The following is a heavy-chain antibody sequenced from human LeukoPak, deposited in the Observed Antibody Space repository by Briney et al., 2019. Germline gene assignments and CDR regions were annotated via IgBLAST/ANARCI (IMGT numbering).Heavy chain of an antibody. CDR1: GGSFSGYY. CDR3: ASAWNDYKDY. D-gene: IGHD4-11*01. J-gene: IGHJ4*02. Sequence: SETLSLTCAVYGGSFSGYYWSWIRQPPGKGLEWIGEINHSGSTNYNPSLKSRVTISVDMSKNQFSLKLSSVAAADTAVYYCASAWNDYKDYWGQGTLVTVSS. CDR2: INHSGST. V-gene: IGHV4-34*01.